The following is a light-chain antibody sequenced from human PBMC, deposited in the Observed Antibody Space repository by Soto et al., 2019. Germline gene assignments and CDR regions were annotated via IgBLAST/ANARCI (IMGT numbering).Light chain of an antibody. CDR1: SGHSRYA. CDR2: LNSDGSH. V-gene: IGLV4-69*01. CDR3: QTWGADSLI. J-gene: IGLJ2*01. Sequence: QPVLTQSPSASASLGASVKLTCTLSSGHSRYAIAWHQQQPERGPRFLMKLNSDGSHSKGDGISDRFSGSSSGAERYLTISSLQSEDEADYYCQTWGADSLIFGGGTKLTVL.